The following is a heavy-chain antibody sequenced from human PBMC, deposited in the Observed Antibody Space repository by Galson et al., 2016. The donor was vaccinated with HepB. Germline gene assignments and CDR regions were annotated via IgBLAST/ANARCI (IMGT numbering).Heavy chain of an antibody. Sequence: SVKVSCKVSGYTLSELSMHWVRQAPGKGLEWMGGFDPEDNDTVYAQKFQGRVTMTEDTSTDAAYMELITLRSDDTAVYYCATHVGGGWLDSWGQGTPVTVSS. D-gene: IGHD1-26*01. V-gene: IGHV1-24*01. CDR1: GYTLSELS. CDR2: FDPEDNDT. J-gene: IGHJ4*02. CDR3: ATHVGGGWLDS.